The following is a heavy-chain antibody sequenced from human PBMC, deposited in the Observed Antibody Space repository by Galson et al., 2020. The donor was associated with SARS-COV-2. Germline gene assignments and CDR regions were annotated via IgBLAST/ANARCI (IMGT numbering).Heavy chain of an antibody. CDR3: AKWTWFGELDC. CDR1: GFTFSSYA. CDR2: ISGSGGST. Sequence: GGSLRLSCPASGFTFSSYAMSWVRQAPGKGLEWVSAISGSGGSTYYADSVKGRFTITRDNSKNTLYLQMNSLRAEDTAVCYCAKWTWFGELDCWGQGTLVTVSS. D-gene: IGHD3-10*01. V-gene: IGHV3-23*01. J-gene: IGHJ4*02.